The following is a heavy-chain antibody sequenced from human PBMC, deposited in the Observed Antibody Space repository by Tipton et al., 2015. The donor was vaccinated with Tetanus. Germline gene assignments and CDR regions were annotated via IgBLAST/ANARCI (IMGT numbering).Heavy chain of an antibody. J-gene: IGHJ6*02. CDR1: GGSISSGGYY. CDR2: IYYSGST. V-gene: IGHV4-31*03. Sequence: TLSLTCTVSGGSISSGGYYWSWIRQHPGKGLEWIGYIYYSGSTYYNPSLKSRVTISVDTSKNQFSLKLSSVTAADTAVYYCARGGYCSSTSCYEARDTAMGNRSNGMDVWGQGTTVTVSS. CDR3: ARGGYCSSTSCYEARDTAMGNRSNGMDV. D-gene: IGHD2-2*01.